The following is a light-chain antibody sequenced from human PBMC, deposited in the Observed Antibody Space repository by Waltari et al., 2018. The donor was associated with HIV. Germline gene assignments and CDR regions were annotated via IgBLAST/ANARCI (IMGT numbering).Light chain of an antibody. J-gene: IGLJ3*02. V-gene: IGLV1-40*01. Sequence: SVLTQPPSVSGAPGQRVTISCTGRRSNSGPGYDVHWYQHLPGTAPKLLIVGNNNRPSGVPDRFSGSKSGTSASLAITGLQAEDEAEYYCQSYDTSLGGWVFGGGTKLTVL. CDR1: RSNSGPGYD. CDR2: GNN. CDR3: QSYDTSLGGWV.